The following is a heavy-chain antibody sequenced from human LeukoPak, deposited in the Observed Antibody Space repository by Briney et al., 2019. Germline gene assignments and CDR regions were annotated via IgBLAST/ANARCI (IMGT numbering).Heavy chain of an antibody. J-gene: IGHJ4*02. Sequence: PGGSLRLSCAVSGFTFSNYWMGWGRQAQGKGQEWVATIKQYGSDRYYDDSVKGRFTISRDNAKNSLFLQMNSLRAEDTAVLYCATIRESIQLWPNWGQGTLVTASS. CDR3: ATIRESIQLWPN. CDR1: GFTFSNYW. D-gene: IGHD5-18*01. V-gene: IGHV3-7*01. CDR2: IKQYGSDR.